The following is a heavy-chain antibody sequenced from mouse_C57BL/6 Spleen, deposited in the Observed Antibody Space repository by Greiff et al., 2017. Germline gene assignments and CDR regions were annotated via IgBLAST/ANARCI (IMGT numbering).Heavy chain of an antibody. Sequence: EVQLQQSGPGLVKPSQSLSLTCSVTGYSITSGYYWNWIRQFPGNKLEWMGYISYDGSNNYNTSLKNRISITRDTSKNQFFLKLNSVTTEDTATYYCARDDYGSSRGNAMDYWGQGTSVTVSS. CDR2: ISYDGSN. D-gene: IGHD1-1*01. J-gene: IGHJ4*01. CDR3: ARDDYGSSRGNAMDY. CDR1: GYSITSGYY. V-gene: IGHV3-6*01.